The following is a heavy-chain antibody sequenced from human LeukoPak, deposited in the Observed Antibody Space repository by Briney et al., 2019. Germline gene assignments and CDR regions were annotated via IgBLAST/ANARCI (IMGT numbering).Heavy chain of an antibody. Sequence: GASVKVSCKVSGYTLTELSMHWVRQAPGKGLEWMGWISAYNGNTNYAQKLQGRVTMTTDTSTSTAYMELRSLRSDDTAVYYCASGTYYYDSSGYDLDYWGQGTLVTVSS. V-gene: IGHV1-18*01. CDR3: ASGTYYYDSSGYDLDY. D-gene: IGHD3-22*01. CDR1: GYTLTELS. J-gene: IGHJ4*02. CDR2: ISAYNGNT.